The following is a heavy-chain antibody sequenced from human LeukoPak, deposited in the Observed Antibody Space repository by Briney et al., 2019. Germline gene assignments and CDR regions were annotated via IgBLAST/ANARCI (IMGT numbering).Heavy chain of an antibody. CDR3: ARVMVRGDYYYMDV. V-gene: IGHV1-69*05. D-gene: IGHD3-10*01. J-gene: IGHJ6*03. Sequence: SVKVSCKASGDTFSSYAISWVRQAPGQGLEWMGGIIPIFGTANYAQKFQGRVTITTDESTSTAYMELSSLRSEDTAVYYCARVMVRGDYYYMDVWGKGTTVTVSS. CDR2: IIPIFGTA. CDR1: GDTFSSYA.